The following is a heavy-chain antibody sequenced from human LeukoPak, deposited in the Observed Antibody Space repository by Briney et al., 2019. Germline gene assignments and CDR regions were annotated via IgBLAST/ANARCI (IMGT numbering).Heavy chain of an antibody. V-gene: IGHV3-7*01. CDR3: ARERGSCYAWDAFDI. CDR2: RKQDGSEK. D-gene: IGHD2-15*01. CDR1: GFTFSSYW. J-gene: IGHJ3*02. Sequence: GGSLRLTCAASGFTFSSYWMSWVRQAPGKGLEWMANRKQDGSEKYYVDSVKGRFTISRDNAKNSLYLQMNSLRAEDTAVYYCARERGSCYAWDAFDIWGQGTMVTVS.